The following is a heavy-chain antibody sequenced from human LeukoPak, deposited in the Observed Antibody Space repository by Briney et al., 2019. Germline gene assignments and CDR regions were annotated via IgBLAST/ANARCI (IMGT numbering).Heavy chain of an antibody. CDR3: AKDISFCTSCSVRGRGFDY. D-gene: IGHD2-2*01. Sequence: PGGSLRLSCAASGFTFSSYSMNWVRQAPGKGLEWVSSISSSSSYIYYADSVKGRFTISRDNAKNSLYLQMNSLRAEDMALYYCAKDISFCTSCSVRGRGFDYWGQGTLVTVSS. CDR1: GFTFSSYS. CDR2: ISSSSSYI. V-gene: IGHV3-21*04. J-gene: IGHJ4*02.